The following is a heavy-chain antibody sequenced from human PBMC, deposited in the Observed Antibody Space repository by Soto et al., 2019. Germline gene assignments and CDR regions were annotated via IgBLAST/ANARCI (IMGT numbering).Heavy chain of an antibody. CDR2: IRQDGSVK. V-gene: IGHV3-7*03. CDR1: GFIFTRFC. D-gene: IGHD4-4*01. J-gene: IGHJ6*02. Sequence: EVQLVESGGGLVQPGGSLRLSCAASGFIFTRFCMSWVRQAPGKGLEWVANIRQDGSVKYYVDSVKGRFTISRDNAENSLYLQMNSLRAEDTAVYYCARAPGDYSNYGGPFRDRYGMDVWGQGTTVTVSS. CDR3: ARAPGDYSNYGGPFRDRYGMDV.